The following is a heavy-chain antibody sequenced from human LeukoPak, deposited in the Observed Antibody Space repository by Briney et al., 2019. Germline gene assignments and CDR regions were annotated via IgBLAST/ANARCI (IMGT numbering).Heavy chain of an antibody. J-gene: IGHJ4*02. CDR3: ARDTMRFDY. D-gene: IGHD2-2*01. Sequence: PGGSLRLSCAASGFTFSSSWMTWVRQAPGKGLEWVASIREDGSEKTSVDSVKGRFTISRDNAKNSLYLQMNSLRAEDTAVYYCARDTMRFDYWGQGTLVTVSS. CDR2: IREDGSEK. V-gene: IGHV3-7*01. CDR1: GFTFSSSW.